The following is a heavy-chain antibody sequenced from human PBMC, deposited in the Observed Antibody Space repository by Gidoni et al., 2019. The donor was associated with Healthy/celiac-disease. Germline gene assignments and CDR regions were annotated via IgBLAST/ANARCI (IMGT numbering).Heavy chain of an antibody. D-gene: IGHD6-19*01. CDR3: ARDAQGYSSGWTFDY. J-gene: IGHJ4*02. V-gene: IGHV3-33*01. CDR1: GFPFSSYG. Sequence: QVQLVESGGGVVQPGRSLRLSCAASGFPFSSYGMHWVRQAPGKGLEWVAVIWYYGSNKYYADSVKGRFTISRDNSKNTLYLQMNSLRAEDTAVYYCARDAQGYSSGWTFDYWGQGTLVTVSS. CDR2: IWYYGSNK.